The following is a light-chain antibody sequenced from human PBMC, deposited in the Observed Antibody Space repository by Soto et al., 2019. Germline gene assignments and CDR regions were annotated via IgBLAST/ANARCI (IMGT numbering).Light chain of an antibody. CDR3: QTWDTGIVV. J-gene: IGLJ2*01. CDR1: SGHSDYA. CDR2: LNSDGSH. V-gene: IGLV4-69*01. Sequence: QSVLTQSPAASASLGASVKLTCTLSSGHSDYAIAWHQQQPEKGPRYLMKLNSDGSHNKGDGIPDRFSGSSSGAERYLTISSLQSEDEADYYCQTWDTGIVVFGGGTKLT.